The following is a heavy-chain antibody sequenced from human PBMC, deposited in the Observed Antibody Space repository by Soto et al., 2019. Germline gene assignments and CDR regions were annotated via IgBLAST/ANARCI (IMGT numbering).Heavy chain of an antibody. Sequence: ASVKVSCKASGYTFTGYYMHWVRQAPGQGLEWMGWINPNSGGTNYAQKFQGWVTMTRDTSISTAYMELSRLRSDDTAVYYCARGGTWFGELLSIDYWGQGTLVTVSS. CDR2: INPNSGGT. CDR1: GYTFTGYY. D-gene: IGHD3-10*01. J-gene: IGHJ4*02. V-gene: IGHV1-2*04. CDR3: ARGGTWFGELLSIDY.